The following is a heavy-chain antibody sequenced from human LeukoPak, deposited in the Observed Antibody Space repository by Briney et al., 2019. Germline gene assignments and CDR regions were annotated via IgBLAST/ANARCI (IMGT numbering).Heavy chain of an antibody. CDR3: CVDTAMVLFDY. D-gene: IGHD5-18*01. Sequence: ASVKVSCKASGYTFTSYGTSWVRQATGQGLEWMGWISAYNGNTNYAQKLQGRVTMTTDTSTSTAYMELRSLRSDDTAVYYCCVDTAMVLFDYWGQGTLVTVSS. CDR1: GYTFTSYG. V-gene: IGHV1-18*01. J-gene: IGHJ4*02. CDR2: ISAYNGNT.